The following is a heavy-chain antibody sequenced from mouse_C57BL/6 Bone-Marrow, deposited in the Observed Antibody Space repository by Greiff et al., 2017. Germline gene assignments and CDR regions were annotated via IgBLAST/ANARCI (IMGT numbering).Heavy chain of an antibody. CDR1: GYTFTSYW. Sequence: VQLQQPGAELVKPGASVKLSCKASGYTFTSYWMHWVKQRPGQGLEWIGMIHPNSGSTNYNEKFKSKATLTVDKSSSTAYMPLSSLTSEYSAVYYCARGPFGGYPYYYAMDDWGKGTSVTVSS. V-gene: IGHV1-64*01. CDR2: IHPNSGST. CDR3: ARGPFGGYPYYYAMDD. J-gene: IGHJ4*01. D-gene: IGHD1-1*02.